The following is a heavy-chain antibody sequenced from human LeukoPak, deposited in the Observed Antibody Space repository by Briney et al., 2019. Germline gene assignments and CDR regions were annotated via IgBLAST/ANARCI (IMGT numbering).Heavy chain of an antibody. CDR2: IYYSGST. D-gene: IGHD5-18*01. J-gene: IGHJ4*02. V-gene: IGHV4-59*01. CDR3: ARGGYSYGLPSRKAYYFDY. CDR1: GGSISSYY. Sequence: SETLSLTCTVSGGSISSYYWSWIRQPPGKGLEWIGYIYYSGSTNYNPSLKSRVTISVDTSKNQFSLKLSSVTAADTAVYYCARGGYSYGLPSRKAYYFDYWGQGTLVTVSS.